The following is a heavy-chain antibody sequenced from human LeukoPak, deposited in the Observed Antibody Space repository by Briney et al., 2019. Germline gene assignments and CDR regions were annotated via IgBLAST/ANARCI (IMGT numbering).Heavy chain of an antibody. Sequence: GGSLRLSCVVSGFTFSTHALTWVRQAPGKWLERVSDISGPGGTTYYAASVKGRFTISRDNSKNTLFLQMNSLRAEDTAVYYCARGPGVIPVNYMDVWGKGTTVIVSS. CDR1: GFTFSTHA. CDR2: ISGPGGTT. CDR3: ARGPGVIPVNYMDV. V-gene: IGHV3-23*01. J-gene: IGHJ6*03. D-gene: IGHD4-23*01.